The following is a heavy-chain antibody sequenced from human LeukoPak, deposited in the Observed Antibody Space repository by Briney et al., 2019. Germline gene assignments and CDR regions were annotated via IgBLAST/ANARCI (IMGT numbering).Heavy chain of an antibody. CDR3: ARDRGGRYYYDSSGYYYV. V-gene: IGHV1-18*01. CDR2: ISAYNSNT. D-gene: IGHD3-22*01. CDR1: GYTFTSYG. Sequence: ASVKVSCKASGYTFTSYGISWVRQAPGQGLEWMGWISAYNSNTNYAQKLQGRVTMTTDTSTSTAYMELRSLRSDDTAVYYCARDRGGRYYYDSSGYYYVWGQGTLVTVSS. J-gene: IGHJ4*02.